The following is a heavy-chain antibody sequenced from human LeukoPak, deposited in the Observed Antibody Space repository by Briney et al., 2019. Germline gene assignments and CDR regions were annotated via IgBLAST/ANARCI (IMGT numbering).Heavy chain of an antibody. V-gene: IGHV4-4*07. J-gene: IGHJ3*02. CDR1: GGSISSYY. D-gene: IGHD5-12*01. CDR3: ASGARGYDFDAFDI. CDR2: IYTSRST. Sequence: ASETLSLTCTVSGGSISSYYWSWIRQPAGKGLEWIGRIYTSRSTNYNPSLKSRVTMSVDTSKNQFSLKLSSVTAADTAVYYCASGARGYDFDAFDIWGQGTMVTVSS.